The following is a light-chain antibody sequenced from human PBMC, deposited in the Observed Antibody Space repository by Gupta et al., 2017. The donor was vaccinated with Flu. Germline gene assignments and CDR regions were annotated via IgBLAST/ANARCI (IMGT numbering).Light chain of an antibody. CDR3: SSYTTSTTWV. J-gene: IGLJ3*02. CDR2: EVI. V-gene: IGLV2-14*01. Sequence: QSALTRPPSLSASPGQPITLSCTGTRSDIGTYNYVSWYQQHPGKAPQVLIYEVINRPSGISNRFFGSKSGNTASLTISGLQAEDEADYYCSSYTTSTTWVFGGGTKVTVL. CDR1: RSDIGTYNY.